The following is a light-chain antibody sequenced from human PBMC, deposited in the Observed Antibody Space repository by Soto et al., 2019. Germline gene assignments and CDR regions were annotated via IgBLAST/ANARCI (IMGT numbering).Light chain of an antibody. CDR2: AAS. CDR1: QSISSY. Sequence: DIQMTQSPSSLSASVGDRVTITCRASQSISSYLNWYQQKPGKAPKLLIYAASSLQSGVPSRFSGSGSGTYSPLTISSLQPEDVATYYCQQSYSTLGTFGHGTKLEIK. J-gene: IGKJ2*02. CDR3: QQSYSTLGT. V-gene: IGKV1-39*01.